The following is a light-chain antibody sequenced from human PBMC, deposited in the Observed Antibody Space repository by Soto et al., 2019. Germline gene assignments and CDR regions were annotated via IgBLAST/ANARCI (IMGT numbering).Light chain of an antibody. J-gene: IGKJ1*01. V-gene: IGKV2-28*01. Sequence: DIVMTQSPLSLPVTPGEPASISCRSSQSLLHSNGYNYLDWYLQKPGQSPQLLIYLGSNRASGVPDRFSGRGSGTDFTLKISRVEAEDVGVYYCRQALQTTWTFGQGTKVDIX. CDR2: LGS. CDR1: QSLLHSNGYNY. CDR3: RQALQTTWT.